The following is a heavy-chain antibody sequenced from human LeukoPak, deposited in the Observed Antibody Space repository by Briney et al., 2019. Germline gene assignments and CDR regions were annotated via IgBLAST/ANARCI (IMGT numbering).Heavy chain of an antibody. V-gene: IGHV4-59*01. CDR3: AREIIWSGFFEY. J-gene: IGHJ4*02. CDR1: GGSISNYY. D-gene: IGHD3-3*01. Sequence: SETLSLTCTVSGGSISNYYWSWTRQSPGKGLEWIGYIYYSGSTNYNPSLKSRVTISVDTSKNHFSLKLNSVTAADTAVYYCAREIIWSGFFEYWGQGALVTVSS. CDR2: IYYSGST.